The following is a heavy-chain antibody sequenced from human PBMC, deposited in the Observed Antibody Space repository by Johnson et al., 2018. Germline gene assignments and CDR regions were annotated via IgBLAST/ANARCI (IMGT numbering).Heavy chain of an antibody. CDR2: ISGSSNYI. Sequence: VQLVESGGGLVKXGVSLRLSCVGSGFSFSGYSMDWVRQAPGKGLEWVSSISGSSNYIYYADSVKGRITISRDNAKNSLYLQMNSLRAEDTAVYYCARAPYSSSYYRAFDVWGQGTMVTVSS. D-gene: IGHD6-13*01. V-gene: IGHV3-21*01. J-gene: IGHJ3*01. CDR1: GFSFSGYS. CDR3: ARAPYSSSYYRAFDV.